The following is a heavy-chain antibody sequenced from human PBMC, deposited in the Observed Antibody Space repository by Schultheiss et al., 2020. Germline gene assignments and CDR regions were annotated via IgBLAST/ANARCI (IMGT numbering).Heavy chain of an antibody. Sequence: SETLSLTCTVSGGSISSGSYYWSWIRQPPGKGLEWIGYIYYSGSTNYNPSLKSRVTISVDTSKNQFSLRLSSVTAADTAVYYCARDGAASYYYDSSGPGAFDIWGQGTMVTVSS. CDR1: GGSISSGSYY. V-gene: IGHV4-61*01. CDR2: IYYSGST. CDR3: ARDGAASYYYDSSGPGAFDI. J-gene: IGHJ3*02. D-gene: IGHD3-22*01.